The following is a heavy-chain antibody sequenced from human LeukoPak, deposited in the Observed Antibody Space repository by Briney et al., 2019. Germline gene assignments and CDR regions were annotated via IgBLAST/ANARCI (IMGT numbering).Heavy chain of an antibody. J-gene: IGHJ4*02. CDR3: AKGITGTTGLDY. CDR1: GFTFDDYT. V-gene: IGHV3-43*01. CDR2: ISWDDGST. D-gene: IGHD1-20*01. Sequence: GGSLRLSCVATGFTFDDYTMHWVRQARGKGREGVSLISWDDGSTYYADSVRGRFTISRDNSKNSLYLQTNSLRTEDTALYYCAKGITGTTGLDYWGQGTLVTVSS.